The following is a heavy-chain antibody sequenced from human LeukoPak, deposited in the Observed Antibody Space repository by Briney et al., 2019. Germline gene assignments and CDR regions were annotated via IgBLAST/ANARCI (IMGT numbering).Heavy chain of an antibody. Sequence: SETLSLTCTVSGDSISNYYWNWIRQPPGKGLEWIGYISYSGSTNYNPSLKSRVTISVDTSKNQFSLKLSSVTAADTAVYYCARGQGTVTTHWGQGTLVTVSS. J-gene: IGHJ4*02. CDR1: GDSISNYY. V-gene: IGHV4-59*01. CDR3: ARGQGTVTTH. CDR2: ISYSGST. D-gene: IGHD4-17*01.